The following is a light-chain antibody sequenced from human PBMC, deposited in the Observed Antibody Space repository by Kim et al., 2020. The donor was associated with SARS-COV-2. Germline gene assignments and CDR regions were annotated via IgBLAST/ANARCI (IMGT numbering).Light chain of an antibody. J-gene: IGKJ1*01. Sequence: SPGDRATHSGRASQSVSSTYLAWYQQKPGQAPRLLLCGASSRATGIPDRFSGSGSGTDFTLTITRLEPEDFAVYYCQQYSSSPATFGQGTKVDIK. CDR1: QSVSSTY. V-gene: IGKV3-20*01. CDR3: QQYSSSPAT. CDR2: GAS.